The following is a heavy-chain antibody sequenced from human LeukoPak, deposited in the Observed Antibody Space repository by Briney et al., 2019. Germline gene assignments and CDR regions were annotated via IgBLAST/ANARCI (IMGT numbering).Heavy chain of an antibody. CDR3: ARLLNNWFDP. Sequence: SQTLSLTCTVSGASIRSGGYYWSWIRQHPGKSLEWIGYIYYSGGSFYNPSLNSRVTISVDTSENQFSLKLSSVTAADTAVYYCARLLNNWFDPWGQGTLVTVSS. CDR1: GASIRSGGYY. V-gene: IGHV4-31*03. J-gene: IGHJ5*02. CDR2: IYYSGGS.